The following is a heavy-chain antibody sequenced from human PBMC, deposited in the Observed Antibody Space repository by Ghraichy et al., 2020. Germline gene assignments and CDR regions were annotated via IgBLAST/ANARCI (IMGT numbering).Heavy chain of an antibody. CDR2: ISSNGGST. Sequence: GGSLRLSCAASGFTFSSYAMHWVRQAPGKGLEYVSAISSNGGSTYYANSVKGRFTISRDNSKNTLYLQMGSLRAEDMAVYYCARGTGPLDVAPFDYWGQGTLVTVSS. D-gene: IGHD3-10*01. CDR1: GFTFSSYA. V-gene: IGHV3-64*01. J-gene: IGHJ4*02. CDR3: ARGTGPLDVAPFDY.